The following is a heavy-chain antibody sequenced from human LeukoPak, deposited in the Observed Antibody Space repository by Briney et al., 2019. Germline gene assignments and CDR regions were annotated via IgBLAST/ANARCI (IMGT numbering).Heavy chain of an antibody. D-gene: IGHD3-16*01. CDR2: IYTGGTT. J-gene: IGHJ4*02. CDR3: AREISRFGI. Sequence: GGSLRLSCAASGFTFSSYEMNWVRQAPGKGLEWVSGIYTGGTTYYTDSVKGRFTISRDNPNNTLYLQMHSLRAEDTAVYYCAREISRFGIWGQGTLVTVSS. V-gene: IGHV3-66*01. CDR1: GFTFSSYE.